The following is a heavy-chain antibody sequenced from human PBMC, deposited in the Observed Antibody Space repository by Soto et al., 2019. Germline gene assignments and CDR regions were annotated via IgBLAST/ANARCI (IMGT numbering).Heavy chain of an antibody. D-gene: IGHD3-10*01. J-gene: IGHJ4*02. Sequence: EVQLLESGGGLAQPGGSLRLSCAATGLTFSSYAMSWVRQAPGKGLEWVSVISGSGGSTYYADSVKGRFTISRDNSKNTLYLQMDTLRAADTAVYYCAKSRCGSGSQYHSALDHRGQGTLVTVSS. V-gene: IGHV3-23*01. CDR3: AKSRCGSGSQYHSALDH. CDR2: ISGSGGST. CDR1: GLTFSSYA.